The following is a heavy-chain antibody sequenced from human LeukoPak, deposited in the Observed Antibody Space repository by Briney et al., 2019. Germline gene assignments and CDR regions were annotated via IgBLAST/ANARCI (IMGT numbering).Heavy chain of an antibody. J-gene: IGHJ6*02. V-gene: IGHV1-46*03. D-gene: IGHD6-19*01. Sequence: GASVKVSCKASGYTFTSYCMHWVRQAPGQGPEWMGIINPSGGSTSYAQKFQGRVTMTRGTSTSTVYMELSSLRSEDTAVYYCARDQGCSSGWCAYYYYGMDVWGQGTTVTVPS. CDR3: ARDQGCSSGWCAYYYYGMDV. CDR2: INPSGGST. CDR1: GYTFTSYC.